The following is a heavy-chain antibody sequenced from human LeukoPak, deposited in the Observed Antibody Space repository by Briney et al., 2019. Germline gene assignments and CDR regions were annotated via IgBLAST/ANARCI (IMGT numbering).Heavy chain of an antibody. CDR1: GFTFDNYG. V-gene: IGHV3-43*02. Sequence: PGGSLRLSCAASGFTFDNYGMHWVRQAPGKGLEWVSHISANGGNSYFIDSVKGRFTIYRDNSKNALYLQMNSLATEDTAVYHCANHRGEGAIGPLEYWGQGTLVTVSS. CDR3: ANHRGEGAIGPLEY. J-gene: IGHJ4*02. D-gene: IGHD3-10*01. CDR2: ISANGGNS.